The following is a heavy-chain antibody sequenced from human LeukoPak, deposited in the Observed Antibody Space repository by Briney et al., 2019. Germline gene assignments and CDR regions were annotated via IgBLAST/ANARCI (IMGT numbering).Heavy chain of an antibody. CDR3: TTERGFWGSGYYYYYMDV. V-gene: IGHV3-15*01. J-gene: IGHJ6*03. CDR2: IKSKADGGTT. CDR1: GFTFSSYW. D-gene: IGHD3-16*01. Sequence: GGSLRLSCAASGFTFSSYWMSWVRQAPGKGLEWVGRIKSKADGGTTDYAAPVRGRFTISRDDSKNTLYLQINSLQTEDTAVYYCTTERGFWGSGYYYYYMDVWGKGTTVTVSS.